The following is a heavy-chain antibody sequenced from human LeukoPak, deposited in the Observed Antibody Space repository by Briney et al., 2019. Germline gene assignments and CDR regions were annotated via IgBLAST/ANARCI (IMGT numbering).Heavy chain of an antibody. V-gene: IGHV4-4*07. D-gene: IGHD5-12*01. CDR1: GGSISSYY. Sequence: SETLSLTCTVSGGSISSYYWSWMRQPAGKGLEWIGRIYPRESPIYNPSLKSRVIMSVDKSKNQFSLKLRSVPAADTAVYYCGREWQHVFEYWGQGNLVTVS. J-gene: IGHJ4*02. CDR3: GREWQHVFEY. CDR2: IYPRESP.